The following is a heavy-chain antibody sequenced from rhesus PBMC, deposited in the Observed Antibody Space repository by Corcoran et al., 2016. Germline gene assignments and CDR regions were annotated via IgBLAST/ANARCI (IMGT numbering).Heavy chain of an antibody. J-gene: IGHJ4*01. CDR1: GFTFSSYW. V-gene: IGHV3S25*01. CDR2: INSGGGRT. Sequence: EVQLVESGGGLAKPGGSLRLSCAASGFTFSSYWMNWVRQAPGKGLEWVSAINSGGGRTYHADAVKGRFTISRDNSKNTLALQMNSLRAEDTAVYYCAKARGYSGYSSFDYWGQGVLVTVSS. CDR3: AKARGYSGYSSFDY. D-gene: IGHD5-42*01.